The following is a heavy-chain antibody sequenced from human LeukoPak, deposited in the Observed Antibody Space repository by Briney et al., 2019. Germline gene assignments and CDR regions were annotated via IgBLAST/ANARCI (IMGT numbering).Heavy chain of an antibody. CDR2: ITSSGTTT. J-gene: IGHJ4*02. Sequence: GGSLRLSCTVSGFTLTDHCMSWYRQSPERGLEWISWITSSGTTTDYADSVKGRFTISRDNRKNSVYLQMSSLRADDTAVYYCAGDPDYGDPYWGQGTLVTVSS. V-gene: IGHV3-11*01. CDR3: AGDPDYGDPY. D-gene: IGHD4-17*01. CDR1: GFTLTDHC.